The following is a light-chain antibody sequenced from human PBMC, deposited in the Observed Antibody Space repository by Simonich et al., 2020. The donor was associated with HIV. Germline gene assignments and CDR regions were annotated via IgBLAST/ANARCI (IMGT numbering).Light chain of an antibody. Sequence: EIVLTQFPATLSLSPGERATLSCMASQSVNSYLAWYQQKPGQPPRLLIYDASNRATGIPARFSGSGAGTDFTLTISSLEPEDFAVYYCQQRSNYTFGQGTKLEIK. CDR1: QSVNSY. V-gene: IGKV3-11*01. CDR3: QQRSNYT. J-gene: IGKJ2*01. CDR2: DAS.